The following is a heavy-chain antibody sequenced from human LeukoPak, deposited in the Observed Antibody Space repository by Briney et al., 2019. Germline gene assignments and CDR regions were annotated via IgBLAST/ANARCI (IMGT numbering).Heavy chain of an antibody. D-gene: IGHD1-26*01. J-gene: IGHJ6*02. V-gene: IGHV4-59*08. CDR1: GGSFSSYY. Sequence: PSETLSLTCAVYGGSFSSYYWSWIRQPPGKGLEWIGYIYYSGSTNYNPSLKSRVTISVDMSKNQFSLKLSSVTAADTAVYYCARLLIVGASPYYYGMDVWGQGTTVTVSS. CDR2: IYYSGST. CDR3: ARLLIVGASPYYYGMDV.